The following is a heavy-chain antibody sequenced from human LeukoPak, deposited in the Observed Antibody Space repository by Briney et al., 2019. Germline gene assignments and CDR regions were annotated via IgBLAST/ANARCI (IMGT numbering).Heavy chain of an antibody. D-gene: IGHD1-26*01. CDR2: ISYDGSNK. Sequence: GRSLRLSCAASGFTFSSYGMHWVRQAPGKGLEWVAVISYDGSNKYYADSVKGRFTISRDNSKNTLYLQMNSLRAEDTAVYYCARVGVGALDYWGQGTLVTVSS. V-gene: IGHV3-30*03. CDR3: ARVGVGALDY. J-gene: IGHJ4*02. CDR1: GFTFSSYG.